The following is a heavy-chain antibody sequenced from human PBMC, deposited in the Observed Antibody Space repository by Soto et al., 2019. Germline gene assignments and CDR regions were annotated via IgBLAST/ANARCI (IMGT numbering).Heavy chain of an antibody. CDR3: ASHSYGYTFYDY. CDR2: IYYSGST. D-gene: IGHD5-18*01. CDR1: GGSISSYY. V-gene: IGHV4-59*08. Sequence: SETLSLTCTVSGGSISSYYWSWIRQPPGKGLEWIGYIYYSGSTYYNPSLKSRVTISVDTSKNQFSLKLSSVTAADTAVYYCASHSYGYTFYDYWGQGTLVTVSS. J-gene: IGHJ4*02.